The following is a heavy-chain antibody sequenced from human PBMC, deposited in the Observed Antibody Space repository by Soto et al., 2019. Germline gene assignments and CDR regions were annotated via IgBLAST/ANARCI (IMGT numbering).Heavy chain of an antibody. CDR3: ARVDDY. V-gene: IGHV4-34*02. CDR1: GGSLSGHY. Sequence: QVQLQQWGAGLLKPSETLSLTCAVHGGSLSGHYWSWIRQPPGKGLEWIGEINDSGSTNYNPSVKSRLTISIDTSRNQFSLKLTSVTAADTAVYYCARVDDYWGQGTLVTVCS. J-gene: IGHJ4*02. CDR2: INDSGST.